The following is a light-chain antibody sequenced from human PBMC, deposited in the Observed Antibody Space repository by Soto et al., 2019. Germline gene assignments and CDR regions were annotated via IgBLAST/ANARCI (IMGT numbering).Light chain of an antibody. CDR1: SSDVGSYNR. V-gene: IGLV2-18*02. J-gene: IGLJ1*01. Sequence: QSALTQPPSVSGSPGQSVTISCTGTSSDVGSYNRVSWNQQPPGTAPKLMIYEVSNRPSGVPDRFSGSKSGNTASLTISGLQAEDEADYYCSSYTSSSTFVVFGTGTKVTVL. CDR2: EVS. CDR3: SSYTSSSTFVV.